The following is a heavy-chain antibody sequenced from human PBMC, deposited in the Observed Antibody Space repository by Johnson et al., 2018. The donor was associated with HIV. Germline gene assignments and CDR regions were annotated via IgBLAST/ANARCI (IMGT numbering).Heavy chain of an antibody. D-gene: IGHD5-12*01. CDR3: AKDIHGGGYEPPGDI. J-gene: IGHJ3*02. Sequence: VQLVESGGGLVQPGGSLRLSCAASGFTFDDYAMHWVRQAPGKGLAWVSGIRWNSGSIGYADSVKGRFTISRDHAKNSLYLQMNSLRAEDTALYYCAKDIHGGGYEPPGDIWGQGTMVTVSS. V-gene: IGHV3-9*01. CDR2: IRWNSGSI. CDR1: GFTFDDYA.